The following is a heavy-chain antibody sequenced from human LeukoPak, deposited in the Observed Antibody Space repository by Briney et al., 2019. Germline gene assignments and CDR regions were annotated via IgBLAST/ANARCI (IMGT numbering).Heavy chain of an antibody. CDR2: IYHSGRT. CDR1: GYSLSSGYY. D-gene: IGHD3-9*01. Sequence: SETLSLTCTVSGYSLSSGYYWGWIRQPPGKGLEWIGIIYHSGRTDYNPSLKRRVTISVDRSKNKFSLKLSSVTAPDTAVYYCAIHYDILTAPWFDPWGQGTLVTVSS. J-gene: IGHJ5*02. CDR3: AIHYDILTAPWFDP. V-gene: IGHV4-38-2*02.